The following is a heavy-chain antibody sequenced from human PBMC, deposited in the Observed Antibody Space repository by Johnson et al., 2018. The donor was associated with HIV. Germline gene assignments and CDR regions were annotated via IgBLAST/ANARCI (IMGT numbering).Heavy chain of an antibody. Sequence: EVQLVESGGGLVQPGGSLRLSCAASGFTFSSYWMSWVRQAPGKGLEWVANIKQDGSEKYYVDSVKGRFTISRDNAKNSLYLQMNSLRAEDTAVYYCAKVVRRDLDAFDILGQGTMVTVSS. V-gene: IGHV3-7*02. CDR3: AKVVRRDLDAFDI. J-gene: IGHJ3*02. D-gene: IGHD2-2*01. CDR1: GFTFSSYW. CDR2: IKQDGSEK.